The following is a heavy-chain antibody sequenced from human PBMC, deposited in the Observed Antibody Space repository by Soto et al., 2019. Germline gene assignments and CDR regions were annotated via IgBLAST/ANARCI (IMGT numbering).Heavy chain of an antibody. CDR3: ARDHEDSRPGSDGMDV. D-gene: IGHD3-10*01. V-gene: IGHV4-31*03. CDR1: GGSISSGGYY. CDR2: IYYSGST. Sequence: QVQLQESGPGLVKPSQTLSLTCTVSGGSISSGGYYWSWIRQHPGKGLEWIGYIYYSGSTYYNPSLKSRVTIAVDTSKNQFSRKLSSVTAADTAVYYCARDHEDSRPGSDGMDVWGQGTTVTVSS. J-gene: IGHJ6*02.